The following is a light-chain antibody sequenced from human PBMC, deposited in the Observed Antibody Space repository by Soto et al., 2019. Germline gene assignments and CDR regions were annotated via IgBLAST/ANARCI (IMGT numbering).Light chain of an antibody. CDR3: GSWDSSLSAYV. V-gene: IGLV1-51*01. CDR1: SSNIGGNS. Sequence: QSVLTQPPSVSAAPGQKVTISCSESSSNIGGNSVSWYQQLPGTAPKLLIYDDNKRPSGIPDRFSGSKSGTSATLGITGFQTGDEDDYYCGSWDSSLSAYVFGTGTKVTAL. CDR2: DDN. J-gene: IGLJ1*01.